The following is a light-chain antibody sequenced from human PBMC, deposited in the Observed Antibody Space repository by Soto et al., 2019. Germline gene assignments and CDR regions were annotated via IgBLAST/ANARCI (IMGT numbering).Light chain of an antibody. Sequence: EIVLTQSPGTLSLSPGKRATLSCRASQSISSSYLAWYQQRPGQAPRLLIYGPSSRATGIPDRFSGSGSGTEFTLTISRLEPEDFAVYYCQQYGSSSWTFGQGTKVEIK. CDR3: QQYGSSSWT. J-gene: IGKJ1*01. V-gene: IGKV3-20*01. CDR2: GPS. CDR1: QSISSSY.